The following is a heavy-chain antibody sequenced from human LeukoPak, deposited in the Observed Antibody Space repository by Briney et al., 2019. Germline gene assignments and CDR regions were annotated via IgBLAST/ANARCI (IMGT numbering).Heavy chain of an antibody. J-gene: IGHJ4*02. Sequence: GESLKISCKGSGYNFTNYWIGWVRQMPGKGLEWMGIIYPGDSDTTYSPSFQSQVTISADKSISTAYLQWSSLKASDTAMYYCARRRDGYNYVGTDYWGQGTLVTVSS. D-gene: IGHD5-24*01. V-gene: IGHV5-51*01. CDR1: GYNFTNYW. CDR3: ARRRDGYNYVGTDY. CDR2: IYPGDSDT.